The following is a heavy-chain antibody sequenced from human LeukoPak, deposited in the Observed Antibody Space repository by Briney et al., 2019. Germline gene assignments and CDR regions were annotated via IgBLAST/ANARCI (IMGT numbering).Heavy chain of an antibody. D-gene: IGHD6-6*01. CDR1: GFIFSDYY. CDR3: AKSATSSSSPSEFDP. J-gene: IGHJ5*02. V-gene: IGHV3-11*01. CDR2: ISSSGTTA. Sequence: GGSLRLSCAASGFIFSDYYMSWIRQAPGKGLEWISYISSSGTTAYYTDSVRGRFTISRDNAKNSLYLQMNSLRAEDMALYYCAKSATSSSSPSEFDPWGQGTLVTVSS.